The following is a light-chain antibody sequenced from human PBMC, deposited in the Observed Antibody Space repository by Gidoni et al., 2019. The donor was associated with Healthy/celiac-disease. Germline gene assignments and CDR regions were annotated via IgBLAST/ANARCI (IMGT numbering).Light chain of an antibody. CDR3: QQRSNWPLT. CDR2: DAS. Sequence: EVVLTECPATLSFSPWEGATLSCRASQSVSSYLAWYQQKPGQAPRLLIYDASNRATGIPARFSGSGSGTDFTLTISSLEPEDFAVYYCQQRSNWPLTFGGGTKVEIK. V-gene: IGKV3-11*01. CDR1: QSVSSY. J-gene: IGKJ4*01.